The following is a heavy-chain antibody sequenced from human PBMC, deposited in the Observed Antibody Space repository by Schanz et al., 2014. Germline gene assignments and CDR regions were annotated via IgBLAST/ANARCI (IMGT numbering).Heavy chain of an antibody. V-gene: IGHV3-9*01. Sequence: VQLVESGGGLVQPGRSLRLSCAASGFTFDDYAMHWVRQAPGKGLEWVSGISWNSGSIGYADSVKGRFTISRDDAKNSLYLQMNSLRAEDTALYYCAKDRKNRVNRVGYYYGMDVWGQGTTVTVSS. D-gene: IGHD3-16*01. CDR2: ISWNSGSI. CDR3: AKDRKNRVNRVGYYYGMDV. CDR1: GFTFDDYA. J-gene: IGHJ6*02.